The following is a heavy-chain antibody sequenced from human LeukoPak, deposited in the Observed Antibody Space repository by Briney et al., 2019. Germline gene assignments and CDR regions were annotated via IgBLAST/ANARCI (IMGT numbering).Heavy chain of an antibody. CDR2: ISSSSSTI. CDR1: GFTVSSNY. J-gene: IGHJ6*03. Sequence: GGSLRLSCAASGFTVSSNYMSWVRQAPGKGLEWVSSISSSSSTIYYADSVKGRFTISRDNAKNSLYLQMNSLRAEDTAVYYCARDRFPYCSSTSCYTRGNYMDVWGKGTTVTVSS. CDR3: ARDRFPYCSSTSCYTRGNYMDV. V-gene: IGHV3-48*01. D-gene: IGHD2-2*02.